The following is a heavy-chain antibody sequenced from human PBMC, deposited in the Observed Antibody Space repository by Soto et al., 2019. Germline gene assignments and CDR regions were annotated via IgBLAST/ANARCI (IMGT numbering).Heavy chain of an antibody. V-gene: IGHV1-18*01. D-gene: IGHD2-21*02. CDR1: GYTFTSYG. Sequence: QVQLVQSGAEVKKPGASVKVSCKASGYTFTSYGISWVRQAPGQGLEWMGWISVYSGNTKYAQKFQGRLTMTTDTSTTPAYMELRCQRSVDAAVYYCATYTGDWADCWGQATRVTASS. CDR3: ATYTGDWADC. CDR2: ISVYSGNT. J-gene: IGHJ4*02.